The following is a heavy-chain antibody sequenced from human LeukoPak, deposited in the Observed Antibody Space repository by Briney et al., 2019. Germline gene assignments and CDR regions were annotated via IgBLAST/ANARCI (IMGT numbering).Heavy chain of an antibody. Sequence: GGSLRLSCAASGLTFSSYSMNWVRQAPGKGLEWVSSISSSSTYIYYADSMKGRFTISRDNGKNSLYLQMNSLRAEDTAVYYCARVHDSGHDEGPCNHWGQGTLVTVSS. J-gene: IGHJ5*02. CDR3: ARVHDSGHDEGPCNH. CDR1: GLTFSSYS. V-gene: IGHV3-21*01. D-gene: IGHD5-12*01. CDR2: ISSSSTYI.